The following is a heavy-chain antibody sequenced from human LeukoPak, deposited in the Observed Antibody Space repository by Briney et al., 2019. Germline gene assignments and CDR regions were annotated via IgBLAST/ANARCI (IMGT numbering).Heavy chain of an antibody. CDR1: GFTFSSYA. V-gene: IGHV3-23*01. J-gene: IGHJ6*02. CDR3: AKDNLYSSGWHSMDV. CDR2: ISGSGGST. Sequence: HPGGSLRLSCAASGFTFSSYAMSWVRQAPGKGLEWVSAISGSGGSTYYADSVKGRFTISRDNSKNTLYLQMNSLRAEDTAVYYCAKDNLYSSGWHSMDVWGQGTTVTVSS. D-gene: IGHD6-19*01.